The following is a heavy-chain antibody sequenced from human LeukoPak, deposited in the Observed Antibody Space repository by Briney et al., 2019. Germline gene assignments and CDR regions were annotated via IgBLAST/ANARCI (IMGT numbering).Heavy chain of an antibody. CDR3: ARDNDRDSGRAFDI. D-gene: IGHD4-17*01. CDR1: GFTFGDYY. J-gene: IGHJ3*02. Sequence: GGSLRLSCVASGFTFGDYYMSWIRQAPGKGLEWVSYISVGSHFTNYADAVKGRFTISGDDAKNSLYLQMNNLRAEDTAVYFCARDNDRDSGRAFDIWGQGTMVTVSS. V-gene: IGHV3-11*06. CDR2: ISVGSHFT.